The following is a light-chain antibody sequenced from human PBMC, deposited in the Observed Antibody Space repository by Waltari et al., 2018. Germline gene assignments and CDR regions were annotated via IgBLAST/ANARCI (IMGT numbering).Light chain of an antibody. CDR3: QQYGSSLYT. J-gene: IGKJ2*01. CDR2: GAS. CDR1: QSVISSY. V-gene: IGKV3-20*01. Sequence: ENVLTQSPGTLSLSPGEGATLSCRASQSVISSYLAWYQQKPGQAPRLLIYGASSRATGIPDRFSGSGSGTDFTLTISRLEPEDFAVYYCQQYGSSLYTFGQGTKLEI.